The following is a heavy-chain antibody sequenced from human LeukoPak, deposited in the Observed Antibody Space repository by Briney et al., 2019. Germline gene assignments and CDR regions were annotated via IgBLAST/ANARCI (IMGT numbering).Heavy chain of an antibody. CDR2: MIPIFGTA. D-gene: IGHD4/OR15-4a*01. Sequence: SVKVSCKASGGTFSSYAISWVRQAPGQGLEWMGGMIPIFGTANYAQKFQGRVTITADESTSTAYMELSSLRSEDTAVYYCAGANLDYYGMDVWGQGTTVTVSS. J-gene: IGHJ6*02. CDR3: AGANLDYYGMDV. V-gene: IGHV1-69*13. CDR1: GGTFSSYA.